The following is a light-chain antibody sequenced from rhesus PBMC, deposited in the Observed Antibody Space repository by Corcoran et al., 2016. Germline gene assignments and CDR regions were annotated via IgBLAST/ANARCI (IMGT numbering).Light chain of an antibody. CDR2: KTS. CDR3: QQYSSRPFT. CDR1: QGISW. V-gene: IGKV1-22*01. Sequence: DIQMTQSPSSLSASVGDTVTITCRASQGISWLAWYQQKPGKAPKLLIYKTSSLQSGVPSRVSGSGSGKDFTLTISILQSEDFATYYCQQYSSRPFTFGPGTKLDIK. J-gene: IGKJ3*01.